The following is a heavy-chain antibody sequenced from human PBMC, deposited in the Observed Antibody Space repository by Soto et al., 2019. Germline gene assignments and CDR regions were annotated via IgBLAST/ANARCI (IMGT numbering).Heavy chain of an antibody. CDR3: ARDRSYGSGTYYNFYSGMDV. D-gene: IGHD3-10*01. Sequence: SETLSLSCTVSGGSINSGDYYWTWVRQPPGKGLEWIGNIFHSGSTYYTPSLHSRVTISLDTSKNHFSLKLSSVTPADTAVYYCARDRSYGSGTYYNFYSGMDVWGQGTTVTVSS. CDR2: IFHSGST. J-gene: IGHJ6*02. CDR1: GGSINSGDYY. V-gene: IGHV4-30-4*01.